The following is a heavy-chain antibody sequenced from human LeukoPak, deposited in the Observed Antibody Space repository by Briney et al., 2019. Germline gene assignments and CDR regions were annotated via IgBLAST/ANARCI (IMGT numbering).Heavy chain of an antibody. J-gene: IGHJ6*02. V-gene: IGHV4-34*01. Sequence: PSETLSLTCAVYGGPLSGDYWSWVRQPPGKGLEWGGEINDSGRTNCKPSLKSRVTISVETSKSQFSLKLSSVTAADTAVYYCARGRLLWADGMDVWGQGTTVTVSS. CDR3: ARGRLLWADGMDV. D-gene: IGHD3-10*01. CDR2: INDSGRT. CDR1: GGPLSGDY.